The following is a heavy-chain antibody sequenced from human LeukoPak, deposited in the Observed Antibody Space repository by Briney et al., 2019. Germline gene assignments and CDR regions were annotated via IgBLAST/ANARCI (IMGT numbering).Heavy chain of an antibody. CDR1: GGSFSGYY. CDR2: INHSGST. J-gene: IGHJ4*02. D-gene: IGHD5-12*01. V-gene: IGHV4-34*01. Sequence: PSETLSLTCAVYGGSFSGYYWSWIRQPPGKGLEWIGEINHSGSTNYNPSLKSRVTISVDTSKNQFSLKLSSVTAADTAVYYCARRGRGYSGCPRYFDYWGQGTLVTVSS. CDR3: ARRGRGYSGCPRYFDY.